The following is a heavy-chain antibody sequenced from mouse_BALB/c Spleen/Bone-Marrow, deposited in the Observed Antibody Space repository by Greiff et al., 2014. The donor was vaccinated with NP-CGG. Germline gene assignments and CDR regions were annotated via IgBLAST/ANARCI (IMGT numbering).Heavy chain of an antibody. CDR3: ARPTLLRYFDV. Sequence: VQLKESGGGLVQPGGSLKISCAASGFDFSRYWTSWVRQAPGKGLEWIGEINPDSSTINYTPSLKDKFIISRDNAKNTLYLQMSKVRSEDAALYYCARPTLLRYFDVWGAGTTVTVSS. CDR1: GFDFSRYW. V-gene: IGHV4-1*02. CDR2: INPDSSTI. D-gene: IGHD1-2*01. J-gene: IGHJ1*01.